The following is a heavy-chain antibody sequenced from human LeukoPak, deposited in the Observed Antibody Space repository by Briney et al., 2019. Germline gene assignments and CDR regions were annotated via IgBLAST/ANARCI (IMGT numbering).Heavy chain of an antibody. CDR1: GFTFSSYA. V-gene: IGHV3-23*01. Sequence: GGSLRLSCVASGFTFSSYAMSWVRQAPGKGLEWVSGISGTGYNTYYADSVKGRFTISRDNSKNTLYLQMNSLGAEDTAVYYCAKHVSGSLFYFDYWGQRTLVTVSS. D-gene: IGHD3-10*01. CDR2: ISGTGYNT. J-gene: IGHJ4*02. CDR3: AKHVSGSLFYFDY.